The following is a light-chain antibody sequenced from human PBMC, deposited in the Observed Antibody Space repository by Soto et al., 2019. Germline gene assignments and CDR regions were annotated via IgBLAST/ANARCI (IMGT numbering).Light chain of an antibody. CDR3: SSYAGTYTFVV. V-gene: IGLV2-11*01. CDR1: SSDVGSYNY. Sequence: QSALTQPRSVSGAPGQSVTISCTGSSSDVGSYNYVSWYQQYPGKAPKLIIYDVNKRPSGVPDRFSGSKSGNTASLTISGLQAEDEDDYYCSSYAGTYTFVVFGGGTKLTV. J-gene: IGLJ2*01. CDR2: DVN.